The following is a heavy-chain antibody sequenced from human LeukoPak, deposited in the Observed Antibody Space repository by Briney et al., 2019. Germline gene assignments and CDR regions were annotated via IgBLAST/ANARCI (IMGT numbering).Heavy chain of an antibody. Sequence: PGRSLRLSCAASGFTFSSDGMHWVRQAPGKGLEWVAVIWYDGSNKYYADSVKGRFTISRDNSKNTLYLQMNSLRAEDTAVYYCAKDSAGTTSYFDYWGQGTLVTVSS. CDR1: GFTFSSDG. D-gene: IGHD1-7*01. CDR3: AKDSAGTTSYFDY. J-gene: IGHJ4*02. V-gene: IGHV3-33*06. CDR2: IWYDGSNK.